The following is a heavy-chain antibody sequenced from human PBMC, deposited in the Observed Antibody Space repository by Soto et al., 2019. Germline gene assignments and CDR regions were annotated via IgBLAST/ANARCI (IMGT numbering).Heavy chain of an antibody. CDR2: IYYSGST. J-gene: IGHJ6*02. CDR3: AREGYYDILTGHRGSYYYGMDV. Sequence: SETLSLTCTGSGGSISSYYWSWIRQPPGKGLEWIGYIYYSGSTNYNPSLKSRVTISVDTSKNQFSLKLSSVTAADTAVYYCAREGYYDILTGHRGSYYYGMDVWGQGTTVTVSS. V-gene: IGHV4-59*01. CDR1: GGSISSYY. D-gene: IGHD3-9*01.